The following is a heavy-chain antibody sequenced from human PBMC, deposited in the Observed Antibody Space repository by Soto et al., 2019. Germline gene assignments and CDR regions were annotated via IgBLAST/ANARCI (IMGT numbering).Heavy chain of an antibody. CDR1: GYTFTSYG. V-gene: IGHV1-18*01. CDR2: ISAYNGNT. Sequence: ASVKVSCKASGYTFTSYGISWVRQAPGQGLEWMGWISAYNGNTNYAQKLQGRVTMTTDTSTSTAYKELRSLRSDDTAVYYCARPRRKRIFGVVMGAFDIWGQGTMVTVSS. J-gene: IGHJ3*02. CDR3: ARPRRKRIFGVVMGAFDI. D-gene: IGHD3-3*01.